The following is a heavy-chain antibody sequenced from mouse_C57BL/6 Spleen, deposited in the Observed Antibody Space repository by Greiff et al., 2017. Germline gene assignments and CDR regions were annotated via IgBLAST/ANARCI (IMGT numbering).Heavy chain of an antibody. CDR1: GYTFTSYW. V-gene: IGHV1-61*01. CDR2: IYPSDSET. D-gene: IGHD2-5*01. CDR3: AKGYSNYVYFDV. Sequence: QVQLQQPGAELVRPGSSVKLSCKASGYTFTSYWMDWVKQRPGQGLEWIGNIYPSDSETNYNQKFKDKAPLTVDKSSSTAYMQLSSLTSEDSAVYDCAKGYSNYVYFDVWGTGTTVTVSS. J-gene: IGHJ1*03.